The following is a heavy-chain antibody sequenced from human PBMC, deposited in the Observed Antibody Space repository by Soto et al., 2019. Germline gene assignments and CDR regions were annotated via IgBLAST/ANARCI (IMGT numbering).Heavy chain of an antibody. D-gene: IGHD1-26*01. CDR1: GFTFSDYY. J-gene: IGHJ4*02. V-gene: IGHV3-11*03. Sequence: GGSLRLSCAVSGFTFSDYYMSWIRQAPGKGLAWAAYISSSGSNTNYADSVKGRFTISRDNADNSLYLQMNSLRAEDTAVYYCARYCTSTATNCYSAYWGQGALVTVSS. CDR3: ARYCTSTATNCYSAY. CDR2: ISSSGSNT.